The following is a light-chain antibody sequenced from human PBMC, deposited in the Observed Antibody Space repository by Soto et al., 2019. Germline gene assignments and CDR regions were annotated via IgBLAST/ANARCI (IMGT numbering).Light chain of an antibody. CDR1: QSVSSNY. CDR2: GAS. J-gene: IGKJ1*01. Sequence: EIVLTQSPGTLSLSPGEKATLSCRASQSVSSNYLAWYQRIPGQAPRLVIYGASSRATGIPDRFSGSGSGTDFTLTISRLEPEDFAVYYCQQYGSSQWTFGQGTKVEIK. V-gene: IGKV3-20*01. CDR3: QQYGSSQWT.